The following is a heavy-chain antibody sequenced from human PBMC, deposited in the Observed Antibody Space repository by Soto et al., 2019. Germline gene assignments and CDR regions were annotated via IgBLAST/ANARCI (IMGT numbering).Heavy chain of an antibody. J-gene: IGHJ5*02. Sequence: PGGSLRLSCAASGFTFSNYALRCVRQAPGKGLEWVSVLSDGGVSTFDADSVRGLFTISGDNPKNTLYLQMSSLRAEDTAVYYCAKEGTTSPYNCFDPWGQGTLVTLAS. CDR2: LSDGGVST. CDR3: AKEGTTSPYNCFDP. D-gene: IGHD2-2*01. V-gene: IGHV3-23*01. CDR1: GFTFSNYA.